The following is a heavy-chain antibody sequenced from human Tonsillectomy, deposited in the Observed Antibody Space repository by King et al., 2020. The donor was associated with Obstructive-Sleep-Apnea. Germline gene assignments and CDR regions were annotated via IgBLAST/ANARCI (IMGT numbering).Heavy chain of an antibody. V-gene: IGHV3-74*01. CDR2: INSDRSST. J-gene: IGHJ4*02. CDR1: GFTFSSYW. CDR3: ARELLPYYDSSGYYYDPKFFDY. D-gene: IGHD3-22*01. Sequence: VQLVESGGGLVQPGGSLRLSCAASGFTFSSYWMHWVRQAPGKGLVWVSRINSDRSSTSYADSVKGRFTISRDNAKNTLYLQMNSLRAEDTAVYYCARELLPYYDSSGYYYDPKFFDYWGQGTLVTVSS.